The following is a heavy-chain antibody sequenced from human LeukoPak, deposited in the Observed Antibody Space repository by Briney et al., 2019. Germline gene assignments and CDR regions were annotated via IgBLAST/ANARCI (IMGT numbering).Heavy chain of an antibody. D-gene: IGHD2-2*01. J-gene: IGHJ4*02. CDR1: GGSISSYY. V-gene: IGHV4-59*01. Sequence: SETLSLTCTVPGGSISSYYCSWIRQPPGKGLGWHGYIYYRGRTNYNPPLKSQVPISVDTSKNQFSLKLSSVIAADTAVYYCARVNTELRDIVVVPDYYYFDYWGQGTLVTVSS. CDR3: ARVNTELRDIVVVPDYYYFDY. CDR2: IYYRGRT.